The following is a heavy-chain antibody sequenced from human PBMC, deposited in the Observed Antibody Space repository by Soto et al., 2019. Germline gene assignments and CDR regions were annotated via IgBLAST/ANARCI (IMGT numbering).Heavy chain of an antibody. CDR2: IIPFFGTA. CDR3: ARGTPIRGILEWLSPYYFDY. J-gene: IGHJ4*02. CDR1: GGTFSSYA. V-gene: IGHV1-69*13. Sequence: GASVKVSCKASGGTFSSYAISWVRQAPGQGLEWMGGIIPFFGTANYAQKFQGRVTITADESTSTAYMELSSLRSEDTAVYYCARGTPIRGILEWLSPYYFDYWGQGTLVTVSS. D-gene: IGHD3-3*01.